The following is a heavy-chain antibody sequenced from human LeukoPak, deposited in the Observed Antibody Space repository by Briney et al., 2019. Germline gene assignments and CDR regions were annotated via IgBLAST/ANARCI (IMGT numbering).Heavy chain of an antibody. CDR3: ARGYLRARYKGEYYFDY. J-gene: IGHJ4*02. D-gene: IGHD5-12*01. CDR1: GGSFSSSSYY. V-gene: IGHV4-39*01. Sequence: PSETLSLTCTVSGGSFSSSSYYWGWIRQPPGKGLEWIGSIYYTGNTYYNPSLKSRVTISVDTSKNQFSLRLSSVTAADTAVYYCARGYLRARYKGEYYFDYWGQGTLVTVSS. CDR2: IYYTGNT.